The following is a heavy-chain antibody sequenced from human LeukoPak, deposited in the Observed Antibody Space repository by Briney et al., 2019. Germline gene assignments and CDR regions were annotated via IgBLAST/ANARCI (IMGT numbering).Heavy chain of an antibody. Sequence: GGSLRLSCAASGFTFSSHAMSWVRQAPGKGLEWVSSISGSGGSTYYADSVRGRFTISRDNSKNTLFLQMNSLRAEDTAVYYCAKEPPSSLGAFDIWSQGTMVTVSS. CDR2: ISGSGGST. CDR1: GFTFSSHA. CDR3: AKEPPSSLGAFDI. J-gene: IGHJ3*02. D-gene: IGHD6-13*01. V-gene: IGHV3-23*01.